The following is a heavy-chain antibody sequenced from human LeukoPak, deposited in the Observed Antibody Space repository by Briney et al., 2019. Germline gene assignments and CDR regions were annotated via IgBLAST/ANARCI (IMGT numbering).Heavy chain of an antibody. CDR3: VPKGNEGY. Sequence: GGSLRLSCAASGFTFSSYAMSWVRQAPGKGLEWVSAISGSGGSTYYADSVKGRFTISRDNSKNTLYLQMSSLRVEGTAVYYCVPKGNEGYWGQGTLVTVSS. CDR2: ISGSGGST. CDR1: GFTFSSYA. V-gene: IGHV3-23*01. J-gene: IGHJ4*02. D-gene: IGHD1-1*01.